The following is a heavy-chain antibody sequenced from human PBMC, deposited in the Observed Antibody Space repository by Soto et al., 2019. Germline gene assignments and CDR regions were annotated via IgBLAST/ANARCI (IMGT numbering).Heavy chain of an antibody. CDR1: GGSISSGGYY. CDR3: ARASSTRRYSYGYWFDP. V-gene: IGHV4-31*03. D-gene: IGHD5-18*01. J-gene: IGHJ5*02. CDR2: IYYSGST. Sequence: QVQLQESGPGLVKPSQTLSLTCTVSGGSISSGGYYWSWIRQHTGKGLEWIGYIYYSGSTYYDPSLKSRVTVAVDTSKNHFSLKLSSVTAADTAVYYCARASSTRRYSYGYWFDPWGQGTLVSVSS.